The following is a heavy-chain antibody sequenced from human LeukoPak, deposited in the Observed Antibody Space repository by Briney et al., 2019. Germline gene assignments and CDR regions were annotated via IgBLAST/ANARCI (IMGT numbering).Heavy chain of an antibody. CDR3: ARADRIMIEGFGLPTLSS. V-gene: IGHV3-23*01. Sequence: GGSVRLSCAAWVFTFSTCAVRGVPEAPGEGLEGGSAIITSGVGKYYADSVTGRFTISRDNSKNTLYLQMHSLSAEDTAVYYCARADRIMIEGFGLPTLSSWGRGTLVTVSS. J-gene: IGHJ5*02. CDR1: VFTFSTCA. D-gene: IGHD3-16*01. CDR2: IITSGVGK.